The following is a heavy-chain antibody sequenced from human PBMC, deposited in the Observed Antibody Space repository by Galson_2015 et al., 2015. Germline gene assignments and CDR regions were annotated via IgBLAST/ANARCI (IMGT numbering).Heavy chain of an antibody. CDR1: GYTFTSDY. J-gene: IGHJ4*02. D-gene: IGHD3-10*01. CDR2: INPSGGST. Sequence: SVKVSCKASGYTFTSDYMHWVRQAPGQGLEWMGIINPSGGSTSYAQKFQGRVTMTRDTSTSTVYMELSSLRSEDTAVYYCARDFLPPMVRGVIETDYWGQGTLVTVSS. V-gene: IGHV1-46*01. CDR3: ARDFLPPMVRGVIETDY.